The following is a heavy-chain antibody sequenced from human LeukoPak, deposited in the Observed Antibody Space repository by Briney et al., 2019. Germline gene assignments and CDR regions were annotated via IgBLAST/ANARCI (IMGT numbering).Heavy chain of an antibody. CDR1: GYTFTSYG. D-gene: IGHD2-8*01. CDR3: TRTVLDCKNGVCYDY. CDR2: ISAYNGNT. V-gene: IGHV1-18*01. Sequence: GASVKVFCKASGYTFTSYGISWVRQAPGQGLEWMGWISAYNGNTNYAQKLQGRVTMTTDTSTSTAYMELRSLRSDDTAVYYCTRTVLDCKNGVCYDYWGQGTLVTVSS. J-gene: IGHJ4*02.